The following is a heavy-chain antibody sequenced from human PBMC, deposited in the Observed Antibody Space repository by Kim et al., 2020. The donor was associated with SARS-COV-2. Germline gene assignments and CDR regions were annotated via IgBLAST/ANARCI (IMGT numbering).Heavy chain of an antibody. J-gene: IGHJ6*02. V-gene: IGHV3-21*01. Sequence: GGSLRLSCAASGFTFSSYSMNWVRQAPGKGLEWGSSISSSSSYIYYADSVKGRFTISRDNAKNSLYLQMNSLRAEDTAVYYCARGGYSSGWTGDYYYYGMDVWGQGTTVTVSS. CDR1: GFTFSSYS. CDR3: ARGGYSSGWTGDYYYYGMDV. D-gene: IGHD6-19*01. CDR2: ISSSSSYI.